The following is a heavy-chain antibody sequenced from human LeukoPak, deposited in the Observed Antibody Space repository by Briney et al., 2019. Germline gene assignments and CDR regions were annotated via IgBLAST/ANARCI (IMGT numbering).Heavy chain of an antibody. Sequence: ASVKASCKASGYTFTSYGISWVRQAPGHALEWMGWISAYNGNTNYAQKLQGRVTMTTDTSTSTAYMELRSLRSDDTAVYYCARDHTFTVPTGYWGQGTLVTVSS. CDR1: GYTFTSYG. V-gene: IGHV1-18*01. J-gene: IGHJ4*02. CDR2: ISAYNGNT. CDR3: ARDHTFTVPTGY. D-gene: IGHD4-17*01.